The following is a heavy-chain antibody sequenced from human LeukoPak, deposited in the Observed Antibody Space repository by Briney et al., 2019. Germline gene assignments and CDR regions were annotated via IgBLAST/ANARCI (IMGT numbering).Heavy chain of an antibody. V-gene: IGHV1-46*01. CDR1: GYTFTRYY. CDR2: INLSGGST. D-gene: IGHD6-13*01. CDR3: ARQGYSSSWYATAGAFDV. J-gene: IGHJ3*01. Sequence: ASVKVSCKASGYTFTRYYMHWVRQAPGQEPEWMGIINLSGGSTSYAQKFQGRVTMTRDTSTSTVYMEVSSLRSEDTAVYYCARQGYSSSWYATAGAFDVWGQGTVVAVSS.